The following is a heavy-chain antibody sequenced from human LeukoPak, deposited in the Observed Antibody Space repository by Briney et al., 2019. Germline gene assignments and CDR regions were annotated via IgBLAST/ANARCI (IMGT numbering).Heavy chain of an antibody. CDR3: FVVVAAAEDY. D-gene: IGHD2-15*01. CDR1: GGSISSSNW. Sequence: PSGTLSLTCAVSGGSISSSNWWSWVRQPPGKGLEWIGEIYHSGSSNYNPSLKSRVTISVDQSKNQFSLKLSSVTAADTAVYYCFVVVAAAEDYWGQGTLVTVSS. J-gene: IGHJ4*02. CDR2: IYHSGSS. V-gene: IGHV4-4*02.